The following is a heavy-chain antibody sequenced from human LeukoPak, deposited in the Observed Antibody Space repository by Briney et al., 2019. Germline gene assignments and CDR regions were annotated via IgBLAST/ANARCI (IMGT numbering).Heavy chain of an antibody. J-gene: IGHJ2*01. V-gene: IGHV4-4*02. CDR2: IYYSGGT. CDR3: ARQGPTESYWYFDL. Sequence: SGTLSLTCAVSGGSISSGDWWIWVRQPPGKGLEWIGEIYYSGGTNYNPSLKSRVTISVDTSKNQFSLRLTSVTAADTAVYFCARQGPTESYWYFDLWGRGTLVTVSS. D-gene: IGHD1-14*01. CDR1: GGSISSGDW.